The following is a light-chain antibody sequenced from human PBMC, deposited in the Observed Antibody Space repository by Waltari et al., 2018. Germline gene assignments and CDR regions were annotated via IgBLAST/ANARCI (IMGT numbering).Light chain of an antibody. CDR2: GAS. CDR3: QQYNNWRYT. V-gene: IGKV3-15*01. J-gene: IGKJ2*01. Sequence: EIVMTQSPATLSVSPGERATLSCRASQSVSSNLAWYQQKPGQAPRLLIYGASTRATGIPAMFSGSGSGTEFTLTISSLQSEDFAVYYCQQYNNWRYTFGQGTKLEIK. CDR1: QSVSSN.